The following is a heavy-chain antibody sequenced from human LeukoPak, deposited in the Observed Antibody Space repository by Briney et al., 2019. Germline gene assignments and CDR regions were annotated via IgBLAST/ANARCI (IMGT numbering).Heavy chain of an antibody. CDR2: INSDGSST. V-gene: IGHV3-74*01. D-gene: IGHD3-10*01. J-gene: IGHJ3*02. CDR1: GFTFSSYW. CDR3: AKDFQGVTPDAFDI. Sequence: PGGSLRLSCAASGFTFSSYWMHWVRQAPGKGLVWVSRINSDGSSTSYADSVKGRFTISRDNAKNTLYLQMNNLRAEDTAVYYCAKDFQGVTPDAFDIWGRGTMVTVSS.